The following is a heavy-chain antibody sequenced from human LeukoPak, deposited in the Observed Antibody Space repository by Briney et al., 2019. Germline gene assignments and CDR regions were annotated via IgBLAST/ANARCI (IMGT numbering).Heavy chain of an antibody. V-gene: IGHV3-21*04. D-gene: IGHD4-17*01. CDR3: AKGIPPDYGLDF. CDR2: MSGSGAFM. Sequence: GGSLRLSCAASGFTFSTYSMNWARQAPGKGLEWVSSMSGSGAFMQYSDPVKGRFTISRDNSKNTLYLQMNSLRAEDTAVYYCAKGIPPDYGLDFWGQGTMVTVSS. J-gene: IGHJ3*01. CDR1: GFTFSTYS.